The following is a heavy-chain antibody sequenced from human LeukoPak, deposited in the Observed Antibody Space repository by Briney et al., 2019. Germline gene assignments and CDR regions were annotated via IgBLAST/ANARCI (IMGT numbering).Heavy chain of an antibody. D-gene: IGHD1-14*01. Sequence: GGSLRLSCVASGFRFSGYVMKWVRQAPGKGLEWVAHINEEGGERQYVDSVKSRFTICRNNAKNSLYLQMSSRRAEDTAVYYCARGGNLENWGGGTLVTVSS. J-gene: IGHJ4*02. CDR2: INEEGGER. CDR3: ARGGNLEN. CDR1: GFRFSGYV. V-gene: IGHV3-7*01.